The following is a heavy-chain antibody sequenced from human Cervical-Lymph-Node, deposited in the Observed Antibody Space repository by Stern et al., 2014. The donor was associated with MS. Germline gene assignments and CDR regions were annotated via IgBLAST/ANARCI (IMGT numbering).Heavy chain of an antibody. CDR1: GGSISSSSYY. J-gene: IGHJ4*02. D-gene: IGHD6-13*01. V-gene: IGHV4-39*01. CDR3: ARPHSSSWSLFDY. Sequence: QVQLQESGPGLVKPSETLSLTCTVSGGSISSSSYYWGWIRQPPGKGLEWIGSIYYSGSTYYTPSLKIRFPISVATSKNQFPLKLSSVTAADTAVYYCARPHSSSWSLFDYWGQGTLVTVSS. CDR2: IYYSGST.